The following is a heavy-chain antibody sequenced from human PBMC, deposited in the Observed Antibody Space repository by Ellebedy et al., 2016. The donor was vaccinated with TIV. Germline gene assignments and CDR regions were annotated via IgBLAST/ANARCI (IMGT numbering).Heavy chain of an antibody. J-gene: IGHJ4*02. Sequence: SVKVSXKASRGIFSKYAISWVRQAPGQGLEWMGGITPMFGTANYAQKFQGRVTITADQSTSTAYMELSSLRSEDTATYYCARDCGVDTSGYYFFYWGQGTLVTVSS. V-gene: IGHV1-69*13. CDR2: ITPMFGTA. CDR1: RGIFSKYA. D-gene: IGHD3-22*01. CDR3: ARDCGVDTSGYYFFY.